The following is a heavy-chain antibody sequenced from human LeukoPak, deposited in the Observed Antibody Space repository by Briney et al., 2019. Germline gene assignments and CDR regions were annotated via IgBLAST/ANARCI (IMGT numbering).Heavy chain of an antibody. CDR3: ARYGDYGTDGYFYMDV. CDR2: VFYSGAA. V-gene: IGHV4-31*03. CDR1: GGSIGSRGYY. J-gene: IGHJ6*03. Sequence: PSQTLSLTCTVSGGSIGSRGYYWTWIRQHPGKGLEWMGYVFYSGAAYYNPALRSRVTISLDMSQNQFSLRLTSVSAADTAVYYCARYGDYGTDGYFYMDVWGKGTMVTVSS. D-gene: IGHD4-17*01.